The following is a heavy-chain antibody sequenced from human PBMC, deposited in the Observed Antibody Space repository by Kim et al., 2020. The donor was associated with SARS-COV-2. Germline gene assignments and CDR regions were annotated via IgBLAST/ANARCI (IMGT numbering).Heavy chain of an antibody. D-gene: IGHD6-13*01. CDR2: IDPSDSYT. CDR1: GYSFTSYW. CDR3: ARRGRGSSSWYSYYYGMDV. Sequence: GESLKISCKGSGYSFTSYWISWVRQMPGKGLEWMGRIDPSDSYTNYSPSFQGHVTISADKSISTAYLQWSSLKASDTAMYYCARRGRGSSSWYSYYYGMDVWGQGTTVTVSS. J-gene: IGHJ6*02. V-gene: IGHV5-10-1*01.